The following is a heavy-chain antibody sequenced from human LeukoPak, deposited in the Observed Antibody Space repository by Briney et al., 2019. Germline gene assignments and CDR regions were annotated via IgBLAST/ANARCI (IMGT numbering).Heavy chain of an antibody. CDR1: GYTFTNYG. Sequence: ASVKVSCKASGYTFTNYGISWVRQAPGQGLEWMGWISAHNGNTNYVQKFQGRVTMTTDTSTSTAYMELRSLRSDDTAVYYCARELGFCTSTSCPLYHYWGQGTLVTVSS. J-gene: IGHJ4*02. V-gene: IGHV1-18*01. CDR2: ISAHNGNT. CDR3: ARELGFCTSTSCPLYHY. D-gene: IGHD2-2*01.